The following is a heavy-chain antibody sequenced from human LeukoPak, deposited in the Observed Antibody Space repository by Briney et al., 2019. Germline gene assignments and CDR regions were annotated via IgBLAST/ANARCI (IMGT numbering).Heavy chain of an antibody. CDR1: GFTFSGYG. V-gene: IGHV3-23*01. Sequence: PGRSLRLSCAASGFTFSGYGMHWVRQAPGKGLEWVSAISGSGGSTYYADSVKGRFTISRDNSKNTLYLQMNSLGADDTAVYYCAKGNWRYFDYWGQGTLVTVSS. CDR2: ISGSGGST. J-gene: IGHJ4*02. D-gene: IGHD1-1*01. CDR3: AKGNWRYFDY.